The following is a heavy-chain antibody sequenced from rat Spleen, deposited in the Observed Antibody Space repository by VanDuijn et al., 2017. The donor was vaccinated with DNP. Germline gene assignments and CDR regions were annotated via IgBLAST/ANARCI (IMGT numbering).Heavy chain of an antibody. J-gene: IGHJ2*01. CDR2: ISPNGDRT. D-gene: IGHD1-9*01. Sequence: EVQLVESGENLVRPGGSLKLSCVVSGFTFGNYDMAWVRQAPTKGLEWVALISPNGDRTYYRDSVKGRFTISRDNAKSSLYLQMDSLRSEDTATYYCTTESTYYGYFDYWGQGVMVTVSS. V-gene: IGHV5-20*01. CDR1: GFTFGNYD. CDR3: TTESTYYGYFDY.